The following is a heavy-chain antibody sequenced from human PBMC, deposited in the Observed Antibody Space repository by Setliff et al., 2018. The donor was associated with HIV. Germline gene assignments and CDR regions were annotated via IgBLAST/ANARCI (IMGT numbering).Heavy chain of an antibody. CDR1: GGSFSDYY. J-gene: IGHJ4*02. CDR2: INDRGNT. Sequence: SETLSPTCTVPGGSFSDYYWTWIRQPPNEGLEWIGEINDRGNTNYMPSLRSRVTISVDTSKNQFSLKLTSVTAADSAIYYCARGRHIEATIPLDHWGQGTLVTVSS. V-gene: IGHV4-34*01. CDR3: ARGRHIEATIPLDH. D-gene: IGHD5-12*01.